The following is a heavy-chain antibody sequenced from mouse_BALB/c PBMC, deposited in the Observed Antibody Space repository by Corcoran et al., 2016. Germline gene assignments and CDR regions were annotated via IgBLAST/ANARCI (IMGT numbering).Heavy chain of an antibody. CDR3: ARMGDDGRFDY. CDR2: IDPANGNT. CDR1: GFNIKDTY. J-gene: IGHJ2*01. D-gene: IGHD2-12*01. Sequence: EVQLQQSGAELVKPGASVKLSCTASGFNIKDTYMHWVKQRHEQSLEWIGRIDPANGNTKYDPKFQGKATITADTSSNTAYLQLSSLTSEDTAVYYCARMGDDGRFDYWGQGTTLPVSS. V-gene: IGHV14-3*02.